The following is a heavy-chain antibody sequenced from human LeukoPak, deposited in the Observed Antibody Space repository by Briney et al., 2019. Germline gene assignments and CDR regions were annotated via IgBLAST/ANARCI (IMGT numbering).Heavy chain of an antibody. Sequence: ASVKVSCKASGYTFTGYYMRWVRQAPGQGLEWMGWINPNSGGTNYAQKFQGRVTMTRDTYISTAYMELSRLRSDDTAVYYCARDVTDIVVVPAAIGEYRYYFDYWGQGTLVTVSS. J-gene: IGHJ4*02. V-gene: IGHV1-2*02. CDR1: GYTFTGYY. CDR2: INPNSGGT. CDR3: ARDVTDIVVVPAAIGEYRYYFDY. D-gene: IGHD2-2*02.